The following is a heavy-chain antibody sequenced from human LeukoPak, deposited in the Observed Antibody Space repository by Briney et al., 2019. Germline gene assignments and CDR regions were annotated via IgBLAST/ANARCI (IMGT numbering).Heavy chain of an antibody. Sequence: SETLSLTCDVSGAPISRGSWWSWVRQPPGKGLEWIGEFSHSGITNFNPSLKSRVTISVDKSRNQFSLNLISVTAADTAVYFCARNGGHNQEHWGQGTLVTVSS. V-gene: IGHV4-4*02. J-gene: IGHJ4*02. D-gene: IGHD1-1*01. CDR3: ARNGGHNQEH. CDR2: FSHSGIT. CDR1: GAPISRGSW.